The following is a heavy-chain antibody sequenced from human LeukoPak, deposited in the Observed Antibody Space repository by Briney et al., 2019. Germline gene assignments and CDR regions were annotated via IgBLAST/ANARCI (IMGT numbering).Heavy chain of an antibody. CDR1: GFTFSSYE. CDR3: AKSGYNRFDY. D-gene: IGHD5-24*01. V-gene: IGHV3-23*01. CDR2: ISGSGSGGST. Sequence: GGSLRLSCAASGFTFSSYEMNWVRQAPGKGLEWVSSISGSGSGGSTYYADSVKGRFTISRDNSKNTLYLQMNSLIAEDTAVYYCAKSGYNRFDYWGQGTRVTVSS. J-gene: IGHJ4*02.